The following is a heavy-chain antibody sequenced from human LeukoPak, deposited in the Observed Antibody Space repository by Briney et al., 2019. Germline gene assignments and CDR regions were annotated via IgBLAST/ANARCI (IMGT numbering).Heavy chain of an antibody. CDR2: IYYSGST. J-gene: IGHJ5*02. CDR1: GGSISSYY. D-gene: IGHD5-12*01. Sequence: SETLSLTCTVSGGSISSYYWSWIRQPPGKGLEWIGYIYYSGSTNYNPSLKSRVTISVDTSKNQFSLKLSSVTAADTAVYYCARRSYSGYDYGWLDPWGPGTLVTVSS. CDR3: ARRSYSGYDYGWLDP. V-gene: IGHV4-59*08.